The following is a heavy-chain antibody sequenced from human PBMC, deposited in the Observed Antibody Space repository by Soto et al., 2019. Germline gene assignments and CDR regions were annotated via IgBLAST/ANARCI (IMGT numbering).Heavy chain of an antibody. J-gene: IGHJ5*02. CDR1: GGSFSGYY. V-gene: IGHV4-34*01. CDR3: ARAGEKCSSTSCYAGNWFDP. Sequence: NPSETLSLTCAVYGGSFSGYYWSWIRQPPGKGQEWIGEINHSGSTNYNPSLKSRVTISVDTSKNQFSLKLSSVTAADTAVYYCARAGEKCSSTSCYAGNWFDPWGQGTLVTVSS. CDR2: INHSGST. D-gene: IGHD2-2*01.